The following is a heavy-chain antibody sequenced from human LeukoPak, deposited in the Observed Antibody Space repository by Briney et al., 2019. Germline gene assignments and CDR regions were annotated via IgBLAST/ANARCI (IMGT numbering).Heavy chain of an antibody. Sequence: ASVKVSCKASGYTFTTYNINWVRQAPGQGLEWMGWISGYNGNTNYAQKFQGRVTMTRDTSISTAYMELSRLRSDDTAVYYCARDERYDSSGYPFDYWGQGTLVSVSS. V-gene: IGHV1-18*01. CDR3: ARDERYDSSGYPFDY. CDR1: GYTFTTYN. D-gene: IGHD3-22*01. J-gene: IGHJ4*02. CDR2: ISGYNGNT.